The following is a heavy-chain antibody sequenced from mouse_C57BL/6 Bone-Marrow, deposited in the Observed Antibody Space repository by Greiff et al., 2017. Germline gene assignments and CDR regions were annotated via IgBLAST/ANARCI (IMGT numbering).Heavy chain of an antibody. D-gene: IGHD2-5*01. CDR3: ARGGGMDYSIGGFDY. CDR1: GYTFTSYW. Sequence: QVQLKQPGAELVKPGASVKLSCKASGYTFTSYWMQWVKQRPGQGLEWIGEIDPSDSYTNYNQKFKGKATLTVDTSSSTAYMQLSSLTSEDSAVYYCARGGGMDYSIGGFDYWGQGTTLTVSS. J-gene: IGHJ2*01. V-gene: IGHV1-50*01. CDR2: IDPSDSYT.